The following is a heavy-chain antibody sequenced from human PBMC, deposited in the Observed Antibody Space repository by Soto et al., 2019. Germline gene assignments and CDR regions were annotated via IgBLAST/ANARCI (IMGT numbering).Heavy chain of an antibody. CDR2: MNPNSGNT. CDR3: MRNLNGFDP. Sequence: QVQLVQSGAEVKKPGASVKVSCTTSGYTFTTYDINWVRQATGQGFEWMGWMNPNSGNTGYAQKFQGRVTMTRDTSISTAYMELSSLRSEDTAVYYRMRNLNGFDPWGQGTLVTVSS. CDR1: GYTFTTYD. J-gene: IGHJ5*02. V-gene: IGHV1-8*02.